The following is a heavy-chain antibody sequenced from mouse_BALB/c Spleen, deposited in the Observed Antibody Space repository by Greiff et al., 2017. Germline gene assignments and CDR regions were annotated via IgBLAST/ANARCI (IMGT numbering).Heavy chain of an antibody. CDR1: GFTFSDYY. J-gene: IGHJ1*01. Sequence: EVKVVESGGGLVKPGGSLKLSCAASGFTFSDYYMYWVRQTPEKRLEWVATISDGGTYTYYPDSVKGRFTISRDNAKTNLYLQMSSLKSEDTAMYYCARDRTLGRGYFDVGGAGTTVTVSS. D-gene: IGHD4-1*01. CDR2: ISDGGTYT. CDR3: ARDRTLGRGYFDV. V-gene: IGHV5-4*02.